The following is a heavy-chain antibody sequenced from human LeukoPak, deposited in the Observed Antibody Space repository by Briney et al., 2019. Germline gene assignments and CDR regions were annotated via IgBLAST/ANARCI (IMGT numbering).Heavy chain of an antibody. J-gene: IGHJ4*02. CDR2: ISDSSSYI. D-gene: IGHD3-10*01. V-gene: IGHV3-21*01. CDR1: GFTFSSYS. Sequence: PGGSLRLSCAASGFTFSSYSMNWVRQAPGKGLEWVSSISDSSSYIYYADSVKGRFTISRDNAKNSLYLLMNSLRAEDTAVYYCARDPPGSFGFYSPSEYWGQGTLVTVSS. CDR3: ARDPPGSFGFYSPSEY.